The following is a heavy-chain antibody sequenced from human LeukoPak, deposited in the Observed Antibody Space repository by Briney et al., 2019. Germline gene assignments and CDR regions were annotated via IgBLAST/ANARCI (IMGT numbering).Heavy chain of an antibody. CDR3: ARESSGLFDY. V-gene: IGHV4-59*01. CDR2: IYYSGST. CDR1: GGSSSSYY. D-gene: IGHD6-19*01. Sequence: SETLSLTCTVSGGSSSSYYWSWIRQPPGKGLDWIGYIYYSGSTNYNPSLKSRVTISVDTSKNQFSLTLSSVSAADTAVYYCARESSGLFDYWGQGTLVTVSS. J-gene: IGHJ4*02.